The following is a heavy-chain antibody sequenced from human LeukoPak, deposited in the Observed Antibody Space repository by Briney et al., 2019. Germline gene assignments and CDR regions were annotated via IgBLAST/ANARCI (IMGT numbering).Heavy chain of an antibody. CDR1: GFSFSTYG. Sequence: GRSLRLSCAASGFSFSTYGMHWVRQAPGKGLEWVAVISYDGSNKYYADSVKGRFTISRDNSKKTLYVQMNSLRAEDTGTYYCAKDAGVGYRDDAFDIWGQGTMVTVSS. CDR3: AKDAGVGYRDDAFDI. J-gene: IGHJ3*02. D-gene: IGHD3-16*02. V-gene: IGHV3-30*18. CDR2: ISYDGSNK.